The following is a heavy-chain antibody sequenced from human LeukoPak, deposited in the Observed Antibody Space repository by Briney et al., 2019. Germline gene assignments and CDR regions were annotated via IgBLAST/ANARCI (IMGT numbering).Heavy chain of an antibody. V-gene: IGHV1-69*13. Sequence: GASVKVPCKASGGTFSSYAISWVRQAPGQGLEWMGGIIPIFGTANYAQKFQGRVTITADESTSTAYMELSSLRSEDTAVYYCASSELRRGYSYEEATTAFDIWGQGTMVTVSS. J-gene: IGHJ3*02. D-gene: IGHD5-18*01. CDR2: IIPIFGTA. CDR1: GGTFSSYA. CDR3: ASSELRRGYSYEEATTAFDI.